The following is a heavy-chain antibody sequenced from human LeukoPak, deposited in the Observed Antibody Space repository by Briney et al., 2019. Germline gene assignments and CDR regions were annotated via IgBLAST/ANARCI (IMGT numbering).Heavy chain of an antibody. CDR1: GFPFGDYG. D-gene: IGHD4-17*01. CDR3: ARGTNYGDYVFGY. J-gene: IGHJ4*02. CDR2: LNWNGGST. Sequence: GGSLRLSCAASGFPFGDYGMSWVRRLPGKGLEWVSSLNWNGGSTTYADSVKGRFTISRDNAKNSLYLQMNSQRAKDTALYYCARGTNYGDYVFGYWGQGTLVTVSS. V-gene: IGHV3-20*04.